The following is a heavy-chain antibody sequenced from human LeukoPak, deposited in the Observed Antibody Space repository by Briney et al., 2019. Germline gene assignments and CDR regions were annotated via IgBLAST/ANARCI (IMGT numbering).Heavy chain of an antibody. CDR1: GFTFSSYS. V-gene: IGHV3-23*01. J-gene: IGHJ4*02. Sequence: PGGSLRLSCAASGFTFSSYSMNWVRQAPGKGLEWVSAISGSGGSTYYADSVKGRFTISRDNSKNTLYLQMNSLRAEDTAVYYCAKDMTVGYCSGGSCSFPLDYWGQGTLVTVSS. CDR2: ISGSGGST. CDR3: AKDMTVGYCSGGSCSFPLDY. D-gene: IGHD2-15*01.